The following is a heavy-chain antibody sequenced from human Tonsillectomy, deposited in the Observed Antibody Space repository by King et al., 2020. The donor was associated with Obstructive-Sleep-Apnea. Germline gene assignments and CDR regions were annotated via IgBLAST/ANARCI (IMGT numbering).Heavy chain of an antibody. CDR2: IIPILGIA. CDR3: ARVYYYDSSGYYYLGWYFDL. V-gene: IGHV1-69*04. J-gene: IGHJ2*01. D-gene: IGHD3-22*01. CDR1: GGTFSSYA. Sequence: QLVQSGAEVKKPGSSVKVSCKASGGTFSSYAISWVRQAPGQGLEWMGGIIPILGIANYAQKFQGRVTITADKSTSTAYMELSSLRSEDTAVYYFARVYYYDSSGYYYLGWYFDLWGRGTLVTVSS.